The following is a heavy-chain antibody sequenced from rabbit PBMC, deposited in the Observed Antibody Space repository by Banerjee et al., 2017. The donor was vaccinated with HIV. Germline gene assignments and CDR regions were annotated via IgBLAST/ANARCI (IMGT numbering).Heavy chain of an antibody. Sequence: QEQLVESGGGLVQPEGSLTLTCKASGSDISSNAMCWVRQAPGKGLELIACINTSSGNTVYASWAKGRFTISKTSSTTVTLQMTSLTAADTATYFCARENAGDGGDGDTTLDLWGPGTLVTVS. D-gene: IGHD2-1*01. CDR3: ARENAGDGGDGDTTLDL. CDR2: INTSSGNT. J-gene: IGHJ4*01. V-gene: IGHV1S45*01. CDR1: GSDISSNA.